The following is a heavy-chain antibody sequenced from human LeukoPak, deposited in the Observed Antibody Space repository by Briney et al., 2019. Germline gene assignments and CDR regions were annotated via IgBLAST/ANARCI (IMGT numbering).Heavy chain of an antibody. J-gene: IGHJ4*02. CDR3: ARGDHYASGTFLYYFHY. V-gene: IGHV3-30*01. CDR1: GFTFGRYV. CDR2: TSSDGSNK. D-gene: IGHD3-10*01. Sequence: GRSLRLSCAASGFTFGRYVMHWVRQAPGKGLQWVAVTSSDGSNKYYADSVKGRFTISRDNSKNTLYLQMNSLSAEDTAVYYCARGDHYASGTFLYYFHYWGQGTLVTVSS.